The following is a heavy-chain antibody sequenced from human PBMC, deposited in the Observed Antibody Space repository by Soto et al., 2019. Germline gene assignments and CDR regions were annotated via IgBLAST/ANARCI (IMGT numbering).Heavy chain of an antibody. D-gene: IGHD3-16*02. Sequence: PSETLSLTCTVSGGSISSSSYYWGWIRQPPGKGLEWIGSIYYSGSTYYNPSLKSRVTISVDTSKNQFSLKLSSVTAADTAVYYCAKSPIYDYIWGSYRTPDDYYYYYMDVWGKGTTVTVS. CDR1: GGSISSSSYY. CDR2: IYYSGST. CDR3: AKSPIYDYIWGSYRTPDDYYYYYMDV. V-gene: IGHV4-39*01. J-gene: IGHJ6*03.